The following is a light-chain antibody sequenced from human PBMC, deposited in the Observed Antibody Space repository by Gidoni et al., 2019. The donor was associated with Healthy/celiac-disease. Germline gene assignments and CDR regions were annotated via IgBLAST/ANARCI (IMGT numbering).Light chain of an antibody. Sequence: DIVLTQSPLSLPVTPHEPASISCRSSPSLLHSNVYNYLDWYLQKPGQSPQLLIYLGSNRASGVPDRFSGSGSGTDFTLKISRVEAEDFGVYYCMQALQTPPTFGQGTKLEIK. CDR1: PSLLHSNVYNY. CDR3: MQALQTPPT. CDR2: LGS. V-gene: IGKV2-28*01. J-gene: IGKJ2*01.